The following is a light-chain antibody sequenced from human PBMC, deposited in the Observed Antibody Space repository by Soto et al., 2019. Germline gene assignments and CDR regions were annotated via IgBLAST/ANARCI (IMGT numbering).Light chain of an antibody. J-gene: IGLJ3*02. V-gene: IGLV2-14*01. CDR1: SSEVGGYNH. Sequence: QSVLTQPASVSGSPGRSLTISCTGTSSEVGGYNHVSWYQQCPGKAPKLMIYEVSNRPSGVSNRFSGSKSGNTASLTISGLQAEDEADYYCSSYAGSATCVFGGGTKITVL. CDR2: EVS. CDR3: SSYAGSATCV.